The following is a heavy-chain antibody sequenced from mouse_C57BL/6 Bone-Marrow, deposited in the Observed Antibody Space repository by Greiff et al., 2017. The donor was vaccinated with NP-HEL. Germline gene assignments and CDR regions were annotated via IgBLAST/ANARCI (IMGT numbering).Heavy chain of an antibody. CDR1: GFNIKDDY. D-gene: IGHD4-1*01. CDR3: TTNWDYFDY. CDR2: IDPENGDT. V-gene: IGHV14-4*01. Sequence: EVKLVESGAELVRPGASVKLSCTASGFNIKDDYMHWVKQRPEQGLEWIGWIDPENGDTASASKFPGEATITTDTSSNTAYLQLSCLTSEDTAVYYCTTNWDYFDYWCQGTTLTVSS. J-gene: IGHJ2*01.